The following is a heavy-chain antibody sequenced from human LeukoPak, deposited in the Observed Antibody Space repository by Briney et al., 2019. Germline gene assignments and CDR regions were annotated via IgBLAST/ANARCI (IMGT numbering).Heavy chain of an antibody. CDR3: ARGGGLDV. CDR2: INHNGNVN. Sequence: GGSLRLSCAASGFTVSNYRMNWARQAPGKGLEWVASINHNGNVNYYVDSVKGRFTISRDNAKNSLYLQMSNLRAEDTAVYFCARGGGLDVWGQGATVTVSS. V-gene: IGHV3-7*03. D-gene: IGHD3-16*01. J-gene: IGHJ6*02. CDR1: GFTVSNYR.